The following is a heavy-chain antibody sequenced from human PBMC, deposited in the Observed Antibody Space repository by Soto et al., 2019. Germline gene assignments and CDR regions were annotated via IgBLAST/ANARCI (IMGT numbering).Heavy chain of an antibody. D-gene: IGHD2-15*01. V-gene: IGHV4-31*03. CDR3: ARERGGGYCSGGSCYSPLNWFDP. CDR2: IYYSGST. Sequence: QVQLQESGPGLVKPSQTLSLTCTVSGGSISSGGYYWSWIRQHPGKGLEWIGYIYYSGSTYYNPSLKSRGTISVDTSKNQFSLELSSVTAADTAVYYGARERGGGYCSGGSCYSPLNWFDPWGQGTLVTVSS. CDR1: GGSISSGGYY. J-gene: IGHJ5*02.